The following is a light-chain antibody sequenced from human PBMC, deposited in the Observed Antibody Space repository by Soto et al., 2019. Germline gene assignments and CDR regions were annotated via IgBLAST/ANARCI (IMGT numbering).Light chain of an antibody. CDR1: QDISKY. CDR2: DAS. V-gene: IGKV1-33*01. CDR3: QQYGNLPLT. Sequence: IQMTQSPSSLSASVGDRVTITCQASQDISKYLNWFQQKPGRAPKLLIYDASNLETGVPSRFRGTGSGTHFTFTITSLQREDFATYFCQQYGNLPLTFGGGTKVDIK. J-gene: IGKJ4*01.